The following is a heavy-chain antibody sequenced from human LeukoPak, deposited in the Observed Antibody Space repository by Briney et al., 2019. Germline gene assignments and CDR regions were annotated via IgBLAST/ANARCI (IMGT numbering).Heavy chain of an antibody. V-gene: IGHV4-34*01. CDR2: INHSGST. Sequence: PSDTLSLTCAVYGGSFSGYYWSWIRQPPGKGLDWIGEINHSGSTTYNASLKCRVTISVDTSKNQFSLKLSSVPAADTAVYYCAREEDCSGGICYLGNAFDIWGQGTMVTVSS. CDR3: AREEDCSGGICYLGNAFDI. J-gene: IGHJ3*02. D-gene: IGHD2-15*01. CDR1: GGSFSGYY.